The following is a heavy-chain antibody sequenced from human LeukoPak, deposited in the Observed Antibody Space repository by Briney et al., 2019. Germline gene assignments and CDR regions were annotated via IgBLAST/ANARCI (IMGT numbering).Heavy chain of an antibody. CDR2: INPNSGGT. Sequence: ASVKVSCKASGYTFTGYYMHWVRQAPGQGLEWMGWINPNSGGTNYAQKFQGRVTMTRDTSISTAYMELSRLRSDDTAVYYCARVSPNTVTSPQYLDYLGQGTLGTGSS. J-gene: IGHJ4*03. CDR3: ARVSPNTVTSPQYLDY. D-gene: IGHD4-17*01. V-gene: IGHV1-2*02. CDR1: GYTFTGYY.